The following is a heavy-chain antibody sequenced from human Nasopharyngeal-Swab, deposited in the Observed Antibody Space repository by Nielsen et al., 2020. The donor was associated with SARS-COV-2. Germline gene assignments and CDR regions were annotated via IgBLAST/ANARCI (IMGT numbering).Heavy chain of an antibody. CDR3: ARGRKGGGIVVVIPYYYYYMDV. J-gene: IGHJ6*03. Sequence: WVRQAPGQGLEWMGWMNPNSGNTGYARKFQGRVTMTRNTSISTAYMELSSLRSEDTAVYYCARGRKGGGIVVVIPYYYYYMDVWGKGTTVTVSS. V-gene: IGHV1-8*01. CDR2: MNPNSGNT. D-gene: IGHD3-22*01.